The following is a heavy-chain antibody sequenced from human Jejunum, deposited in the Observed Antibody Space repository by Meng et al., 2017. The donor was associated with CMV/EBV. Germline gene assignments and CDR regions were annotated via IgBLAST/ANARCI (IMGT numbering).Heavy chain of an antibody. J-gene: IGHJ5*02. D-gene: IGHD6-25*01. CDR2: ISSSNTYI. Sequence: AASGFTVNDYTMNWVRQAPGKGLEWVSSISSSNTYIYYADSVKGRFTISRDNAKNSLYLQMNNLRADDTAVYYCAREGYQRWFDPWGQGTRVTVSS. CDR1: GFTVNDYT. V-gene: IGHV3-21*01. CDR3: AREGYQRWFDP.